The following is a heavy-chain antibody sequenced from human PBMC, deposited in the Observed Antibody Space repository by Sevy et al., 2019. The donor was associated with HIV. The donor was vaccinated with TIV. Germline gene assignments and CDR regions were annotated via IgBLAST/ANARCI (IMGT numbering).Heavy chain of an antibody. J-gene: IGHJ6*02. D-gene: IGHD2-15*01. CDR1: GDSFSRYW. V-gene: IGHV5-51*01. CDR3: ARHRYCSDSTIYPYYYGMEV. CDR2: IHPADSDT. Sequence: GESLKISCKGSGDSFSRYWIAWVRQMPGKGLAWLGLIHPADSDTSYSPSFQGQVTISADKSLHTAYLPWSSLKASDTAMYYCARHRYCSDSTIYPYYYGMEVWGQGTAVTVSS.